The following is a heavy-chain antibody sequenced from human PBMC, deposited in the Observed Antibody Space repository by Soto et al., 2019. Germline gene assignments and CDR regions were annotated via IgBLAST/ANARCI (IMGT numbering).Heavy chain of an antibody. CDR1: GYTFTSYA. CDR3: ARQRPGRYYYYYYIDV. CDR2: INAGNGNT. Sequence: QVQLVQSGAEVKKPGASVKVSCKASGYTFTSYAMHWVRQAPGQRLEWMGWINAGNGNTKYSQKFQGRVTITRDTSASTAYMELSRLRSEDTAVYYCARQRPGRYYYYYYIDVWGKGTTVTVSS. J-gene: IGHJ6*03. V-gene: IGHV1-3*01.